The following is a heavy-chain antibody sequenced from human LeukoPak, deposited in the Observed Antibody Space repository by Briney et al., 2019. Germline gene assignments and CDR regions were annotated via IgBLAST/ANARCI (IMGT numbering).Heavy chain of an antibody. J-gene: IGHJ4*02. V-gene: IGHV3-48*03. CDR1: GSTFSSYG. CDR3: ARDRGAIFGTDY. D-gene: IGHD3-3*02. CDR2: ISSNSGTI. Sequence: GGSLRLSCAASGSTFSSYGMNWVRQAPGEGLEWVSYISSNSGTIYYADSVKGRFTVSRDNAENSLYLQMDSLRAEDTAVYYCARDRGAIFGTDYWGQGTLVTVSS.